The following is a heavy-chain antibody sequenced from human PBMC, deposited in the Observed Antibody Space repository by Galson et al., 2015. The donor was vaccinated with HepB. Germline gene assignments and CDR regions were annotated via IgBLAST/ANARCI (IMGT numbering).Heavy chain of an antibody. V-gene: IGHV1-69*13. CDR3: ARESGAAPITIFGVVTPYYFDY. Sequence: SVKVSCKASGGTFSSYAISWVRQAPGQGLEWMGGIIPIFGTANYAQKFQGRVTITADESTSTAYMELSSLRSEDTAVYYCARESGAAPITIFGVVTPYYFDYWGQGTLVTVSS. CDR2: IIPIFGTA. CDR1: GGTFSSYA. J-gene: IGHJ4*02. D-gene: IGHD3-3*01.